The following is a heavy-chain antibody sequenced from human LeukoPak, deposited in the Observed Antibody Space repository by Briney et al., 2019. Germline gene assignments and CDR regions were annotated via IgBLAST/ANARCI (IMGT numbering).Heavy chain of an antibody. J-gene: IGHJ5*01. CDR2: ISGNGDKT. D-gene: IGHD3-22*01. V-gene: IGHV3-23*01. CDR1: GFTFRSSA. CDR3: AKDPYNGLITNFWIDS. Sequence: PGGSLRLSCAASGFTFRSSAMSWVRQAPGRGLEWVSFISGNGDKTSYADSVKGRFTTSRDNSANMVWLQLDSLRADDTAVYYCAKDPYNGLITNFWIDSWGQGILVTVSS.